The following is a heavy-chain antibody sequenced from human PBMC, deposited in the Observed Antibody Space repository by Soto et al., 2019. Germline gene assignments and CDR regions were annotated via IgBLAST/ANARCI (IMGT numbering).Heavy chain of an antibody. D-gene: IGHD1-1*01. J-gene: IGHJ4*02. CDR2: MNPNTDNS. CDR1: GYTFTSYD. CDR3: ARRAETNGWNGFGADKYYFDF. V-gene: IGHV1-8*01. Sequence: ASVKVSCKASGYTFTSYDIYWVRQATGQGLEWMGWMNPNTDNSGYAQKFQGRVTMTSDTSITTAHMELSSLRSDDTAVYYCARRAETNGWNGFGADKYYFDFWGQGTLVTVSS.